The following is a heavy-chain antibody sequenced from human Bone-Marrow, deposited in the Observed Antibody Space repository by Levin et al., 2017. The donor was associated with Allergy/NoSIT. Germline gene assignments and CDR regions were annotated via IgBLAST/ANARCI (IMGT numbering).Heavy chain of an antibody. V-gene: IGHV3-74*01. Sequence: PGGSLRLSCAASGFTFTTYWMHWVRQVPGKGLEWVSRMNSDGSNRGYATSVKGRFTISRDNAKNTLYLQMNSLRADDTALYYCASSNYGANFDDYWGQGTLVTVSS. D-gene: IGHD4-23*01. CDR1: GFTFTTYW. CDR2: MNSDGSNR. CDR3: ASSNYGANFDDY. J-gene: IGHJ4*02.